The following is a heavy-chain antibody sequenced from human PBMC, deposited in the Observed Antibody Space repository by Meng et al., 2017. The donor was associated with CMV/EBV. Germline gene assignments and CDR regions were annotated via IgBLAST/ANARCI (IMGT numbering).Heavy chain of an antibody. V-gene: IGHV1-69*02. CDR3: ARGEDDYGGNSGGAFDI. J-gene: IGHJ3*02. Sequence: SVKVSCKASGGTSSSYTISWVRQAPGQGLEWMGRIIPILGIANYAQKFQGRVTITADKSTSTAYMELSSLRSEDTAVYYCARGEDDYGGNSGGAFDIWGQGTMVTVSS. D-gene: IGHD4-23*01. CDR2: IIPILGIA. CDR1: GGTSSSYT.